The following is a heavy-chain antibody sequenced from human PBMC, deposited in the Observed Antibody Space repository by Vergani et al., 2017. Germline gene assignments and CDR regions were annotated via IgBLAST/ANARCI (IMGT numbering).Heavy chain of an antibody. Sequence: QVQLQESGPGLVKPSETLSLTCTVSGGSISSYYWSWVRQPPGKGLEWIGYIYYSGSTNYNPSLKSRVTISVDTSKNQFSLKLSSVTAADTAVYYCARSLTMVLGSWYFDLWGRGTLVTVSS. CDR2: IYYSGST. CDR3: ARSLTMVLGSWYFDL. D-gene: IGHD3-10*01. CDR1: GGSISSYY. V-gene: IGHV4-59*01. J-gene: IGHJ2*01.